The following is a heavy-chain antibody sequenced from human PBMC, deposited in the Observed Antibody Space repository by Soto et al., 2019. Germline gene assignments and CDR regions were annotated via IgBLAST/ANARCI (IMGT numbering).Heavy chain of an antibody. J-gene: IGHJ4*02. CDR3: ARWRNYGDYLDY. Sequence: PSETLSLTCTVSGGSISSGGYYWSWIRQHPGKGLEWIGYIYYSGSTYYNPSLKSRVTISVDTSKNQFSLKLSSVTAADTAVYYCARWRNYGDYLDYWGQGTLVTVSS. CDR2: IYYSGST. CDR1: GGSISSGGYY. D-gene: IGHD4-17*01. V-gene: IGHV4-31*03.